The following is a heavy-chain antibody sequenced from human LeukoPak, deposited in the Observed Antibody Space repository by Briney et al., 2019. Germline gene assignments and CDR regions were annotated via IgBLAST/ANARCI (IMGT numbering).Heavy chain of an antibody. V-gene: IGHV3-23*01. Sequence: TGGSLRLSCAASGFTFSDHYMDWVRQAPGKGLEWVSAISGSGGSTYYADSVKGRFTISRDNSKNTLYLQMDSLRAEDTAVYYCASELRSAFDYWGQGTLVTVSS. J-gene: IGHJ4*02. CDR3: ASELRSAFDY. D-gene: IGHD1-26*01. CDR2: ISGSGGST. CDR1: GFTFSDHY.